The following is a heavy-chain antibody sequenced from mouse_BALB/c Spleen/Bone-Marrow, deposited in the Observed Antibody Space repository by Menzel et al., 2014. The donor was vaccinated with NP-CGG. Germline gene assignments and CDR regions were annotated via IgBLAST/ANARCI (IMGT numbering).Heavy chain of an antibody. D-gene: IGHD2-4*01. CDR1: GYTFTSYT. CDR2: INPSSDYT. Sequence: VQLQQSGAELARPGASVKMSCKASGYTFTSYTIHWVKPRPGQGLEWIGYINPSSDYTNYNQKFKDKATLTADKSSSTAYMQLSSLTSEDSAVYYCAREGLRAWFVYWGQGTLVTVSA. V-gene: IGHV1-4*01. J-gene: IGHJ3*01. CDR3: AREGLRAWFVY.